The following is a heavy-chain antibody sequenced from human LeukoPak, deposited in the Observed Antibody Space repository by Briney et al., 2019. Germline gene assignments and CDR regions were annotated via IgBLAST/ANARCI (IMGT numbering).Heavy chain of an antibody. CDR2: ISSSSSTI. D-gene: IGHD3-3*01. CDR1: GFTFSSYS. J-gene: IGHJ4*02. CDR3: ARGGTYYDFWSGYYRGTFDY. Sequence: PGGSLRLSCAASGFTFSSYSMNWVRQAPGKGREWVSYISSSSSTIYYADSVKGRFTISRDNAKNSLYLQMNSLRDEDTAVYYCARGGTYYDFWSGYYRGTFDYWGQGTLVTVSS. V-gene: IGHV3-48*02.